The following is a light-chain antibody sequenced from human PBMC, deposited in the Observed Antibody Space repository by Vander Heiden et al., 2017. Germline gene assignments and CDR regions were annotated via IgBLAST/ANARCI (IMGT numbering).Light chain of an antibody. Sequence: EIQVTHYPSTLSASVGDRVTITCRARHGMSTLVAWYQQKPGKAPKLLIYKASSLESGVPSRFSGSVSGTEFTLTISSLQPDDFATYYCQQYNSYRYTFGQWTKLEIK. CDR1: HGMSTL. J-gene: IGKJ2*01. CDR3: QQYNSYRYT. V-gene: IGKV1-5*03. CDR2: KAS.